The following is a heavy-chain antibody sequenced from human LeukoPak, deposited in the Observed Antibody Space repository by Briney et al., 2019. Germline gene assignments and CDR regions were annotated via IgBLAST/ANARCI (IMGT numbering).Heavy chain of an antibody. V-gene: IGHV3-23*01. CDR2: ISGSGGST. Sequence: PGGSLRLSCAASGFTFSSYGMSWVRQAPGKGLEWVSAISGSGGSTYYADSVKGRFTISRDNSKNTLYLQMNSLRAEDTAVYYCAKYYYDSSGYSPLDYWGQGTLVTVSS. D-gene: IGHD3-22*01. J-gene: IGHJ4*02. CDR3: AKYYYDSSGYSPLDY. CDR1: GFTFSSYG.